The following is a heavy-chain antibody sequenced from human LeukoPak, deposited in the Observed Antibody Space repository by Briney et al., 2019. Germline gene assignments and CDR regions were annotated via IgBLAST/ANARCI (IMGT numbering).Heavy chain of an antibody. CDR1: GFNFNNYH. V-gene: IGHV3-23*01. Sequence: GGSLRLSCTASGFNFNNYHMTWVRQAPGEGLEWVSIITFSGDTAYYADSVKGRFTISRDNSKNTLYLQMNSLRAEDTAVYYCAKDPPSVVANAFHIWGQGTMVTVSS. J-gene: IGHJ3*02. CDR2: ITFSGDTA. D-gene: IGHD5-12*01. CDR3: AKDPPSVVANAFHI.